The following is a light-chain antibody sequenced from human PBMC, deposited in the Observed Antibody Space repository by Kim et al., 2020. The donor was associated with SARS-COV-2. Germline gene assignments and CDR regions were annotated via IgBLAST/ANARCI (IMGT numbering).Light chain of an antibody. CDR3: QQFNEWPLT. CDR2: RAS. CDR1: HNVGTN. J-gene: IGKJ4*01. V-gene: IGKV3-15*01. Sequence: LTQSPATLSLSPGDRATLSCRASHNVGTNMAWYQQKSGQAPRVLIYRASTRATDIPARISGSGSGTEFTLTISSLQSEDFVVYFCQQFNEWPLTFGGGTKM.